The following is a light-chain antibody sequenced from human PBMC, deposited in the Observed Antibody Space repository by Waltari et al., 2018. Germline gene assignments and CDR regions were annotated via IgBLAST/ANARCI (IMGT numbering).Light chain of an antibody. Sequence: SYKLTQPPSLSVSPGQTASITCSGDTLADYYVAWYQQRPGQSPVLLIYQDTKRPSGIPERFSGSNSGNTATLTIRETQTIDDADYYCQAWDNSAVVFGGGTTLTVL. CDR3: QAWDNSAVV. J-gene: IGLJ2*01. CDR1: TLADYY. V-gene: IGLV3-1*01. CDR2: QDT.